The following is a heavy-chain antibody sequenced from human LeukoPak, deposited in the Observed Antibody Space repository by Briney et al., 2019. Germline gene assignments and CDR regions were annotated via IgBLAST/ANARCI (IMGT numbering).Heavy chain of an antibody. J-gene: IGHJ4*02. D-gene: IGHD6-19*01. Sequence: PSETLSLTCAVSGGSISSSGYYWGWIRQPPGKGLEWIGSIYYSGSTYYNPSLKSRVTISVDTSKNQFSLKLSSVTAADTAVYYCARQTIAVAGMDYWGQGTLVTVSS. CDR3: ARQTIAVAGMDY. V-gene: IGHV4-39*01. CDR2: IYYSGST. CDR1: GGSISSSGYY.